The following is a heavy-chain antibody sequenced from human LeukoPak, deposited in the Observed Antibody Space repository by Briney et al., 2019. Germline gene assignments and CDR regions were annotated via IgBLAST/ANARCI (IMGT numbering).Heavy chain of an antibody. V-gene: IGHV1-2*02. CDR3: ARSYYYDSSGYYYGY. CDR1: GYTFTGYY. J-gene: IGHJ4*02. Sequence: ASVKVSCKASGYTFTGYYMHWVRQAPGQGLEWMGWINPNSGGTNYAQKFQGRVTTTRDTSISTAYMELSRLRSDDTAVYYCARSYYYDSSGYYYGYWGQGTLVTVSS. D-gene: IGHD3-22*01. CDR2: INPNSGGT.